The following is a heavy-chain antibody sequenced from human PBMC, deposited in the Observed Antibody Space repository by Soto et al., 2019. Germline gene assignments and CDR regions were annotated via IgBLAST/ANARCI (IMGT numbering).Heavy chain of an antibody. CDR3: AREGGIQLWSSFDY. V-gene: IGHV4-59*01. D-gene: IGHD5-18*01. Sequence: SETLSLTCTVSGGSISSYYWSWIRQPPGKGLEWIGYIYYSGSTNYNPSLKSRVTISVDTSKTQFSLKLSSVTAADTAVYYCAREGGIQLWSSFDYWGQGTLVTVSS. CDR2: IYYSGST. CDR1: GGSISSYY. J-gene: IGHJ4*02.